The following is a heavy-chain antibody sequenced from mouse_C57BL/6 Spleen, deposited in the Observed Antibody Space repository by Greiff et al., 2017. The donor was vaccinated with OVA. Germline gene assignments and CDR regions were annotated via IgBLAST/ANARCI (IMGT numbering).Heavy chain of an antibody. D-gene: IGHD1-1*01. J-gene: IGHJ1*03. CDR1: GYAFSSSW. V-gene: IGHV1-82*01. CDR3: AREGTVVAKDGYFDV. CDR2: IYPGDGDT. Sequence: VQLQQSGPELVKPGASVKISCKASGYAFSSSWMNWVKQRPGKGLEWIGRIYPGDGDTNYNGKFKGKATLTADKSSSTAYMQLSSLTSEDSAVYFCAREGTVVAKDGYFDVWGTGTTVTVSS.